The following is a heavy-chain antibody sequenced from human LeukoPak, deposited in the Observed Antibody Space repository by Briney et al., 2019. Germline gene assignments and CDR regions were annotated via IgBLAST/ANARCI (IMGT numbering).Heavy chain of an antibody. CDR3: ARIIGQYCSSTSCPFDP. CDR2: IYHSGST. Sequence: SETLSLTCAVSGYSFSSGYYWGWIRQPPGKGLEWIGSIYHSGSTYYNPSLKSRVTISVDTSKNQFSLKLSSVTAADTAVYYCARIIGQYCSSTSCPFDPWGQGTLVTVSS. V-gene: IGHV4-38-2*01. J-gene: IGHJ5*02. CDR1: GYSFSSGYY. D-gene: IGHD2-2*01.